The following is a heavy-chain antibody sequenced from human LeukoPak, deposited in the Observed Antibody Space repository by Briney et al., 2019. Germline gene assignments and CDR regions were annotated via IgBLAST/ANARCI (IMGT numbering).Heavy chain of an antibody. D-gene: IGHD3-3*01. CDR1: GFTFSSYA. J-gene: IGHJ4*02. CDR2: ISGSGGST. Sequence: GGTLRLSCAASGFTFSSYAMSWVRQAPGKGLEWVSAISGSGGSTYYADSVKGRFTISRDNSKNTLYLQMNSLRAEDTAVYYCAKGVYDFWSGYDYWGQGTLVTVSS. V-gene: IGHV3-23*01. CDR3: AKGVYDFWSGYDY.